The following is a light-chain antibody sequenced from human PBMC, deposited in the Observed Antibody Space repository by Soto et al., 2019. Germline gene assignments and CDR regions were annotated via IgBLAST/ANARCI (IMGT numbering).Light chain of an antibody. J-gene: IGKJ5*01. CDR1: QSVTSSH. CDR2: DAS. V-gene: IGKV3D-20*01. CDR3: QQYGSSPLN. Sequence: EIVFTHSPSTLSLSPVERATLSFVASQSVTSSHLAWYQQKPGLAPRLLIYDASTRATGIPDRFSGSGSGTDFTLTISRLEPEDFAVYHCQQYGSSPLNFGQGTRLEIK.